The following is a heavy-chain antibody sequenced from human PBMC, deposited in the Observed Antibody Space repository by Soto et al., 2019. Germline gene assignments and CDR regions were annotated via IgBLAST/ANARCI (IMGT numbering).Heavy chain of an antibody. V-gene: IGHV1-2*02. CDR2: INPATGAA. D-gene: IGHD3-3*01. J-gene: IGHJ3*02. Sequence: QLHLVQSGAVVKKPGASVTVSCSASGYPVTAYYMHWVRQAPGRGLEGMGGINPATGAAKYTQTFQGRVTMSRGTSTSTAFMELGGRTSEDTAVFYCARGGGVGVAGSAAFDMWGQGTLVTVSS. CDR1: GYPVTAYY. CDR3: ARGGGVGVAGSAAFDM.